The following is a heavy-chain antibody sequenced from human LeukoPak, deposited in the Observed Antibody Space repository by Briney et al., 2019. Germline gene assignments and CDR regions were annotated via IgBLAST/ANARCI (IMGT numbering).Heavy chain of an antibody. CDR1: GGTFSSYA. V-gene: IGHV1-69*05. Sequence: SVKVSCRASGGTFSSYAISWVRQAPGQGLEWMGGIIPIFGTANYAQKFQGRVTITTDESTSTAYMELSSLRSEDTAVYYCARVWATYYYDSSGPINWFDPWGQGTLVTVSS. CDR3: ARVWATYYYDSSGPINWFDP. D-gene: IGHD3-22*01. J-gene: IGHJ5*02. CDR2: IIPIFGTA.